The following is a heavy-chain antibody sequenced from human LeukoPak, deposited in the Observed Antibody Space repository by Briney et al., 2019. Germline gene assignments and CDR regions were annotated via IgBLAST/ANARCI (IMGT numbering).Heavy chain of an antibody. V-gene: IGHV4-59*08. CDR2: IYYSGST. J-gene: IGHJ3*02. CDR1: GGSISGYY. Sequence: SETLSLTCTVSGGSISGYYWSWIRQPPGKGLEWIGYIYYSGSTNYNPSFKSRVTISVDTSKNQFSLKLSSVTAADTAVYYCASRMTTVTTYAFDIWGQGTMVTVSS. D-gene: IGHD4-17*01. CDR3: ASRMTTVTTYAFDI.